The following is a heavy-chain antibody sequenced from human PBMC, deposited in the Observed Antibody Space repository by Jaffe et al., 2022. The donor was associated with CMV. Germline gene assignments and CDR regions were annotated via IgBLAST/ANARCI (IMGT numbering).Heavy chain of an antibody. V-gene: IGHV3-15*01. CDR3: TTDLLEEYSVVNDAFDI. CDR1: GFTFSNAW. CDR2: IKSKTDGGTT. Sequence: EVQLVESGGGLVKPGGSLRLSCAASGFTFSNAWMSWVRQAPGKGLEWVGRIKSKTDGGTTDYAAPVKGRFTISRDDSKNTLYLQMNSLKTEDTAVYYCTTDLLEEYSVVNDAFDIWGQGTMVTVSS. D-gene: IGHD3-22*01. J-gene: IGHJ3*02.